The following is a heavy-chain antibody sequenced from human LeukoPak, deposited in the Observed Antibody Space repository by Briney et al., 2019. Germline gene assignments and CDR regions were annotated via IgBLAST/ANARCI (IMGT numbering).Heavy chain of an antibody. CDR1: GFTFSSYE. CDR3: ARGTWIQLWPALDY. V-gene: IGHV3-64*01. J-gene: IGHJ4*02. D-gene: IGHD5-18*01. Sequence: PGGSLRLSCAASGFTFSSYEMNWVRQAPGKGLEYVSAISSNGGSTYYANSVKGRFTISRDNSKNTLYLQMGSLRAEDMAVYYCARGTWIQLWPALDYWGQGTLVTVSS. CDR2: ISSNGGST.